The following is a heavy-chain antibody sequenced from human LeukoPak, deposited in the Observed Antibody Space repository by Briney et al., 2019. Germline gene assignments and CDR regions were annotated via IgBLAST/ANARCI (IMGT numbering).Heavy chain of an antibody. V-gene: IGHV4-30-2*01. CDR1: GGSISSGGYS. Sequence: SQTLSLTCAVSGGSISSGGYSWSWIRQPPGKGLEWIGYIYHSGSTYYNPSLKSRVTISVDRSKNQFSLELSSVTAADTAVYYCARELRGFYFDYWGQGTLVTVSS. J-gene: IGHJ4*02. CDR2: IYHSGST. CDR3: ARELRGFYFDY.